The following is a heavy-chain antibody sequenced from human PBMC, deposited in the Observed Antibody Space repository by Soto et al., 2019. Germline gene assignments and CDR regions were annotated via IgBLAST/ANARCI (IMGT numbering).Heavy chain of an antibody. CDR1: EYTFTDYY. Sequence: QVQLVQSGAEVKKPGASVKLSCKSSEYTFTDYYIHWVRQAPGQGLEWMGLINPSGGSTSYAQKLQCRVTMTRDTSTSTVYMELSSLRSEDTAVYYCATAAYSTSWYDFWGQGTLVTVSS. CDR2: INPSGGST. CDR3: ATAAYSTSWYDF. J-gene: IGHJ5*01. D-gene: IGHD6-13*01. V-gene: IGHV1-46*01.